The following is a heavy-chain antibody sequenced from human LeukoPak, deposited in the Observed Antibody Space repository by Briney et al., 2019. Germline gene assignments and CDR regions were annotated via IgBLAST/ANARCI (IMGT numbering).Heavy chain of an antibody. J-gene: IGHJ4*02. Sequence: GGSLRLSCAASGFTFSDYYMSRIRQAPGKGLEWVSYISSSGSTIYYADSVKGRFTISRDNAKNSLYLQMNSLRAEDTAVYYCARYCSGGSCYWKGFDYWGQGTLVTVSS. CDR3: ARYCSGGSCYWKGFDY. D-gene: IGHD2-15*01. CDR1: GFTFSDYY. V-gene: IGHV3-11*01. CDR2: ISSSGSTI.